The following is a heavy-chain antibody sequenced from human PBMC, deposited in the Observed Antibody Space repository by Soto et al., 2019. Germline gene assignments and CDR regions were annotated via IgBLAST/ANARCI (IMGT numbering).Heavy chain of an antibody. Sequence: EVPLVHSGGGLVQPGGSLRLSCTDSGFTFSGDWMHWVRQAPGKALVWVSRIDPYETGISYAYSVKGRFTISRDNAKSTLYLQMNSLRVEDTAVYYCTGDTFGARDYWGQGTLVRVSS. CDR1: GFTFSGDW. CDR3: TGDTFGARDY. D-gene: IGHD3-10*01. CDR2: IDPYETGI. V-gene: IGHV3-74*01. J-gene: IGHJ4*02.